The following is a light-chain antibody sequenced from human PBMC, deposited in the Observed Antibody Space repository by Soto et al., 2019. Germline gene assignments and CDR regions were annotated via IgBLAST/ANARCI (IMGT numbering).Light chain of an antibody. Sequence: DIQMTQSPSTLSASVGDRVTITCRASQSIDSWLAWYQQKPGKAPELLIYKASTLQSGVPSRFSGSGSGTEFPLSISSLQPDDFATYYCQQYKTYWSFGQGTKVEIK. CDR2: KAS. V-gene: IGKV1-5*03. CDR1: QSIDSW. J-gene: IGKJ1*01. CDR3: QQYKTYWS.